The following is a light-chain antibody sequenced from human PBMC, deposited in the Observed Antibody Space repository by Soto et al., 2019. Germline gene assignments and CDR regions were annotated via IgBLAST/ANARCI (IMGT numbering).Light chain of an antibody. J-gene: IGLJ1*01. CDR2: EVS. Sequence: QSALTQPASASGSPGQSITISCTGTSSDVGGYNYVSWYQQHPGKSPKLMIYEVSSRPPGVSNRFSGSKSGNTATLTISGLQAEDEADYYSSAYTSSSTHFVFGTGTKLTVL. CDR1: SSDVGGYNY. CDR3: SAYTSSSTHFV. V-gene: IGLV2-14*01.